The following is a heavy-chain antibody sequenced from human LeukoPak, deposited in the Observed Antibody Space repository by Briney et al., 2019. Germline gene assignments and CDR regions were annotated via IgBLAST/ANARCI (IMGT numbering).Heavy chain of an antibody. CDR1: GYTFAKYW. CDR3: ARRFEERLYSHNDAFDS. CDR2: IYPGDSDT. J-gene: IGHJ4*02. Sequence: KAGESLKISCQASGYTFAKYWIGWVRQMPGKGLEWMGIIYPGDSDTRYGPSFQGQVTISVDKSINTAYLQWIRLKASDTAMYYCARRFEERLYSHNDAFDSWGQGTLVTVSS. V-gene: IGHV5-51*01. D-gene: IGHD4-11*01.